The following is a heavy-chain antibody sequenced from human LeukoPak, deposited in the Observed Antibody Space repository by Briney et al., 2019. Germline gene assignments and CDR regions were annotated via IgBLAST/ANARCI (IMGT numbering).Heavy chain of an antibody. V-gene: IGHV1-3*03. D-gene: IGHD3-22*01. CDR3: AREVNYYDSSGYYYRWFDP. CDR1: GYTFTSYA. CDR2: INAGNGNT. Sequence: ASVKVSCKASGYTFTSYAMHWVRQAPGQRLEWMGWINAGNGNTKYSQEFQGRVTITRDTSASTAYMELSSLRSEDMAVYYCAREVNYYDSSGYYYRWFDPWGQGTLVTVSS. J-gene: IGHJ5*02.